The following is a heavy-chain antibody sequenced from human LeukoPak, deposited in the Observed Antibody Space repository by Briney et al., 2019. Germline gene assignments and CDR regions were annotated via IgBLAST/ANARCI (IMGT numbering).Heavy chain of an antibody. CDR2: INHSGST. CDR3: ARVGGYCSGGSCYQLDY. CDR1: GGSFSGYY. J-gene: IGHJ4*02. V-gene: IGHV4-34*01. Sequence: SETLSLTCAVYGGSFSGYYWSWIRQPPGKGLERIGEINHSGSTNYNPSLKSRVTISVDTSKNQFSLKLSSVTAADTAVYYCARVGGYCSGGSCYQLDYWGQGTLVTVSS. D-gene: IGHD2-15*01.